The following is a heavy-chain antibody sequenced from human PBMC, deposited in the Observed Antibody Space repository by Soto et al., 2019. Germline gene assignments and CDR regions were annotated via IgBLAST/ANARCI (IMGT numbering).Heavy chain of an antibody. J-gene: IGHJ4*02. D-gene: IGHD2-2*02. CDR2: IIPIFGTA. CDR1: GGTFSSYA. Sequence: ASVKVSCKASGGTFSSYAISWVRQAPGQGLEWMGGIIPIFGTANYAQKFQGRVTITADESTSTAYMELSSLRSEDTAVYYCARSYQLLYYYFDYWGQGTLVTVSS. CDR3: ARSYQLLYYYFDY. V-gene: IGHV1-69*13.